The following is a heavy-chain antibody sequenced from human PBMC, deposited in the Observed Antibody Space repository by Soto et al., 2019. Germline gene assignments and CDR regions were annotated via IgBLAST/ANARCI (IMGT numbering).Heavy chain of an antibody. J-gene: IGHJ6*02. CDR1: GGTFSSYA. CDR2: IIPIFGTA. D-gene: IGHD6-19*01. V-gene: IGHV1-69*13. Sequence: GASVKVSCKASGGTFSSYAISWVRQAPGQGLEWMGGIIPIFGTANYAQQFQGRVTITADESTSTAYMELSSLRSEDTAVYYCARDGRRAVAGTAHSYGMDVWGQGTTVTVSS. CDR3: ARDGRRAVAGTAHSYGMDV.